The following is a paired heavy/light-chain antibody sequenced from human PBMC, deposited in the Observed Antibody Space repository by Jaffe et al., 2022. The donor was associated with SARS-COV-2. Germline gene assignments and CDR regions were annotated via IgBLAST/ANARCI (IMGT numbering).Heavy chain of an antibody. CDR2: IFHSGTT. D-gene: IGHD5-18*01. CDR1: GGSIISGRW. J-gene: IGHJ5*02. V-gene: IGHV4-4*02. CDR3: AREEYTATTT. Sequence: QVQLQESGPGLVKPSGTLSLTCAVSGGSIISGRWWSWVRQPPGKGLEWIGEIFHSGTTSYNPSLKSRVTISVDKSKNQFFLKLTSVTAADTALYYCAREEYTATTTWGQGILVTVSS.
Light chain of an antibody. CDR3: CSYTSRSGYV. CDR2: EVS. V-gene: IGLV2-14*01. Sequence: QSALTQPASVSGSPGQSITITCTGTSSDAGDYNFVSWYQHHPGKAPKLMIYEVSNRPSGVSNRFSGSKSGNTASLTISGLQAEDEADYYCCSYTSRSGYVFGTGTTVTVL. J-gene: IGLJ1*01. CDR1: SSDAGDYNF.